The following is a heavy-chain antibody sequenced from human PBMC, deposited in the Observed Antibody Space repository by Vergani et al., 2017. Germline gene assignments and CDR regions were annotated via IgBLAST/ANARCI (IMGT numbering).Heavy chain of an antibody. J-gene: IGHJ3*02. V-gene: IGHV3-21*01. Sequence: EVQLVESGGGLVKPRGSLRLSCAASGFTFSSYNMNWVRQAPGKELEWVSSISSSSSYIYYADSVKGRFTIFRDNAKNSLYLQMNSLRAEDTAVYYCARSPVGAFDIWGQGTMVTVSS. CDR2: ISSSSSYI. CDR3: ARSPVGAFDI. CDR1: GFTFSSYN.